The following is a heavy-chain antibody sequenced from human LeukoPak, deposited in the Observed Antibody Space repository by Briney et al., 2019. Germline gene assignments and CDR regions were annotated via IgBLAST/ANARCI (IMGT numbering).Heavy chain of an antibody. D-gene: IGHD5-18*01. Sequence: GGSLRLSCAASGFTFSSYSMNWVRQAPGKGLEWVSYISSTIYYVDSVKGRFTISRNNVKNSLYLQMNSLRDEDTAVYYCARDHGYTYWGQGTLVTVSS. J-gene: IGHJ4*02. CDR3: ARDHGYTY. CDR1: GFTFSSYS. CDR2: ISSTI. V-gene: IGHV3-48*02.